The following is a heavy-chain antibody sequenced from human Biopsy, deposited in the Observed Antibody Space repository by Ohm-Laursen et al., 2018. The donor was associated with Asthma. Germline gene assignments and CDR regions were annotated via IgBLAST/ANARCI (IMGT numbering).Heavy chain of an antibody. CDR3: ARESSVAGSSDFDY. CDR1: GFTFSNYA. D-gene: IGHD6-19*01. CDR2: ISYDGSNK. J-gene: IGHJ4*02. Sequence: SLRLSCAVSGFTFSNYAMHWVRQAPGKGLEWVAVISYDGSNKYYADSVKGRFTISRDNSKNTLYLQMNSLRAEDTAVYYCARESSVAGSSDFDYWGQGTLVTVSS. V-gene: IGHV3-30*03.